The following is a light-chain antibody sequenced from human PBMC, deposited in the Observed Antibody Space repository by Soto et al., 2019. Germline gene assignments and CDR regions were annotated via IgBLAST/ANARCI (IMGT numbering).Light chain of an antibody. V-gene: IGLV2-14*01. J-gene: IGLJ2*01. CDR3: SSYTSSSTLVV. CDR2: DVS. CDR1: SSDGGGYNY. Sequence: QSALTQPASVSGSPGQSITISCTGTSSDGGGYNYVSWYQQRPGKAPKLMIYDVSNRPSGVSNRFSGSKSGNTASLTISGLQAEDEADYYCSSYTSSSTLVVFGGGTQLTVL.